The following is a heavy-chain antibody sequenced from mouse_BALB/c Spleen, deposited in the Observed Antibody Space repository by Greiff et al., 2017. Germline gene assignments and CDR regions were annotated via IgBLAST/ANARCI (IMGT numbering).Heavy chain of an antibody. CDR1: GYTFTSYY. CDR2: INPSNGGT. CDR3: TRGVYGYVDD. J-gene: IGHJ2*01. Sequence: QVQLQQSGAELVKPGASVKLSCKASGYTFTSYYMYWVKQRPGQGLEWIGEINPSNGGTNFNEKFKSKATLTVDKSSSTAYMQLSSLTSEDSAVYYCTRGVYGYVDDWGQGTTLTVAS. D-gene: IGHD1-1*01. V-gene: IGHV1S81*02.